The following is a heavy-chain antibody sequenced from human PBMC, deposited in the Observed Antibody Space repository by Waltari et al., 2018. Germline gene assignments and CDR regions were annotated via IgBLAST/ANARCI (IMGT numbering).Heavy chain of an antibody. CDR1: GGSISSRSYY. Sequence: QLQLQESGPGLVKPSETLSLTCTVSGGSISSRSYYWGGIRQPPGKGRDWIGSFYYSGSTYYNPSLKSRVTISVDTSKNQFSLKLSSVTAADTAVYYCARLEGWFDPWGQGTLVTVSS. CDR3: ARLEGWFDP. CDR2: FYYSGST. J-gene: IGHJ5*02. V-gene: IGHV4-39*01.